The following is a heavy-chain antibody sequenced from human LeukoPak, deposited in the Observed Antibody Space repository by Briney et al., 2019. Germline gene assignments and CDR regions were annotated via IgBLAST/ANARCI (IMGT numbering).Heavy chain of an antibody. CDR3: ARDSAYSSGPDY. J-gene: IGHJ4*02. CDR1: GGTFSSYT. CDR2: IIPILGIA. D-gene: IGHD6-19*01. Sequence: ASVKVSCKASGGTFSSYTISWVRQAPGQGLEWMGRIIPILGIANYAQKFQGRVTTTADKSTSTAYMELSSLRSEDTAVYYCARDSAYSSGPDYWGQGTLVTVSS. V-gene: IGHV1-69*04.